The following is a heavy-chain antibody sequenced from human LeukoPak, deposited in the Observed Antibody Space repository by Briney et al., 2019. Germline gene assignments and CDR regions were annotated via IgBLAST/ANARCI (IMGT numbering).Heavy chain of an antibody. CDR2: ISGSGGST. J-gene: IGHJ6*02. V-gene: IGHV3-23*01. Sequence: GGSLRLSCAASGFTFSSYAMSWVRQAPGKGLEWVSAISGSGGSTYYADSVKGRFTISRDNSKNTLYPQMNSLRAEDTAVYYCAKDRSAAHSSSWTNYYYYGMDVWGQGTTVTVSS. CDR1: GFTFSSYA. CDR3: AKDRSAAHSSSWTNYYYYGMDV. D-gene: IGHD6-13*01.